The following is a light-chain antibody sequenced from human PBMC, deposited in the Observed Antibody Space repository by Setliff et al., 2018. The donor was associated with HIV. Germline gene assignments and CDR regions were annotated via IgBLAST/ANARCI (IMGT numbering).Light chain of an antibody. CDR1: SSDIGGYSH. V-gene: IGLV2-8*01. CDR2: EVS. CDR3: SSYAGSNNFVV. J-gene: IGLJ2*01. Sequence: QSVLTQPASVSGSPGQSITISCTGTSSDIGGYSHVSWYQQHPGKVPKLIIYEVSKRPSGVPDRFSGSKSGNTASLTVSGLQAEDEADYYCSSYAGSNNFVVFGGGTKVTVL.